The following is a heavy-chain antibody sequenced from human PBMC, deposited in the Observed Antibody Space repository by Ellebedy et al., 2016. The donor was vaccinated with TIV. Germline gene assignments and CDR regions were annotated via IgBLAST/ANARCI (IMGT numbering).Heavy chain of an antibody. CDR1: GGSFSGYY. V-gene: IGHV4-34*01. J-gene: IGHJ1*01. Sequence: SETLSLXXAVYGGSFSGYYWSWIRQPPGKGLEWIGEINHSGSTNYNPSLKSRVTISVDTSKNQFSLKLSSVTAADTAVYYCARDGDTAMVTGYFQHWGQGTLVTVSS. CDR3: ARDGDTAMVTGYFQH. CDR2: INHSGST. D-gene: IGHD5-18*01.